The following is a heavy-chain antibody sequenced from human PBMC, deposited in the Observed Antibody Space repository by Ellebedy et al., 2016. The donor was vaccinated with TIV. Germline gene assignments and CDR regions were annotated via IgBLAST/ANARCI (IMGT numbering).Heavy chain of an antibody. CDR3: ARERFSGMDV. J-gene: IGHJ6*02. Sequence: PGGSLRLSCATSGFTFISYWMHWVRQAPGKGLVWVARMNDDGSIITYADPVRGRFTISRDNAKSTAYLQMDGLRVEDTAMYYCARERFSGMDVWGQGTPVTVSS. CDR1: GFTFISYW. CDR2: MNDDGSII. V-gene: IGHV3-74*01.